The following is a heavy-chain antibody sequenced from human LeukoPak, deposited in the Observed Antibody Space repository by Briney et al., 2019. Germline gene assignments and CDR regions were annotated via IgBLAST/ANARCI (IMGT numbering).Heavy chain of an antibody. CDR1: GGSFTGLY. CDR3: ARGQQWLGTDY. CDR2: INHSGNT. D-gene: IGHD6-19*01. V-gene: IGHV4-34*01. Sequence: SETLSLTCAVSGGSFTGLYRSWIRQPPGKGLEWIGEINHSGNTKYNPSLKSRVTMSVDTSKNQFSLKLSSVTAADTAVYYCARGQQWLGTDYWGQGTLVTVSS. J-gene: IGHJ4*02.